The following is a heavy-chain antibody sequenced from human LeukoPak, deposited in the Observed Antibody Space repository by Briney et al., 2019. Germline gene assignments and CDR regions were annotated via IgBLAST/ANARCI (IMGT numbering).Heavy chain of an antibody. Sequence: ASVKVSCKASGGTFSSYAISWVRQAPGQGLEWMGRIIPILGIANYAQKFQGRVTITADKSTSTAYMELSSLRSEDTAVYYCARGVITYYCGSGSYYNLDYWGQGTLVTVSS. V-gene: IGHV1-69*04. CDR2: IIPILGIA. CDR1: GGTFSSYA. D-gene: IGHD3-10*01. J-gene: IGHJ4*02. CDR3: ARGVITYYCGSGSYYNLDY.